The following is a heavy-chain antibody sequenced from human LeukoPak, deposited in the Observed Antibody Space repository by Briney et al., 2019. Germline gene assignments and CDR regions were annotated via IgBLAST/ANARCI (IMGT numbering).Heavy chain of an antibody. D-gene: IGHD1-26*01. Sequence: PGGSLRLSCAASRFTFSSYAMSWVRQAPGKGLEWVSVISGSGGSTYYADSVKGRFTISRDNSENTLYLQMNSLRAEDTAVYSFEKGPREWEYSYYYGMDVWGQGTTVTVSS. CDR1: RFTFSSYA. J-gene: IGHJ6*02. V-gene: IGHV3-23*01. CDR3: EKGPREWEYSYYYGMDV. CDR2: ISGSGGST.